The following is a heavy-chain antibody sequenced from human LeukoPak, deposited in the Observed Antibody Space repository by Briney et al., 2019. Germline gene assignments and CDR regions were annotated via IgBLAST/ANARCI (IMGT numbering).Heavy chain of an antibody. CDR3: ARVYARVGALYYFDY. Sequence: ASVKVSCKASGYTFTGYYMHWVRQAPGQGLEWMGWINPNSGGTNYAQKFQGRVTMTRDTSISTAYMELSRLRSEDTAVYYCARVYARVGALYYFDYWGQGTLVTASS. CDR1: GYTFTGYY. CDR2: INPNSGGT. D-gene: IGHD1-26*01. V-gene: IGHV1-2*02. J-gene: IGHJ4*02.